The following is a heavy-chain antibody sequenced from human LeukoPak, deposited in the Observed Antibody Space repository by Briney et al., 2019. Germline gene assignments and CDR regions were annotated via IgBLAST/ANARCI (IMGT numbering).Heavy chain of an antibody. CDR2: IYTSGST. V-gene: IGHV4-61*02. J-gene: IGHJ4*02. Sequence: SETLSLTCTVSGGSISSGSYYWSWIRQPAGKGLEWIGRIYTSGSTYYNPSLKSRVTISVDTSKNQFSLKLSSVTAADTAVYYCARSLHISAPFDVWGQGTLVTVSS. D-gene: IGHD2-21*01. CDR3: ARSLHISAPFDV. CDR1: GGSISSGSYY.